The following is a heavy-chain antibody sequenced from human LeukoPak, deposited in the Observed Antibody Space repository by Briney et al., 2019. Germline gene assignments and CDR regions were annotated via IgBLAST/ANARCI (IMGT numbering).Heavy chain of an antibody. CDR3: ARGKGVAAILFDY. V-gene: IGHV1-8*03. CDR2: MNPNSGNT. CDR1: GYTFTSYD. J-gene: IGHJ4*02. Sequence: ASVKVSCKASGYTFTSYDINWVRQATGQGLEWMGWMNPNSGNTGYAQKFQGRVTITGNTSISTAYMELSSLRSEDTAVYYCARGKGVAAILFDYWGQGTLVTVSS. D-gene: IGHD2-15*01.